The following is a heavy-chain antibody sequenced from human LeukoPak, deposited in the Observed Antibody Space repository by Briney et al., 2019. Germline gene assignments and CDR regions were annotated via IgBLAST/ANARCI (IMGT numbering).Heavy chain of an antibody. CDR1: GFTFSDYN. CDR2: ISRSGSTK. CDR3: ARRSGIAVAGAFDY. V-gene: IGHV3-11*01. J-gene: IGHJ4*02. Sequence: PGGSLRLSCAASGFTFSDYNMRWIRQAPGKGLEWVSSISRSGSTKYYADSVKGRFTISRDNSKNTLYLQMNSLRAEDTAVYYCARRSGIAVAGAFDYWGQGTLVTVSS. D-gene: IGHD6-19*01.